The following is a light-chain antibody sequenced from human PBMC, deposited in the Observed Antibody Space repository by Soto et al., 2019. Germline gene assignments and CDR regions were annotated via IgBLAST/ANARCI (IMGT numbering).Light chain of an antibody. CDR1: QPVNSGY. V-gene: IGKV3-20*01. CDR3: QKYNSAPWT. Sequence: IVLTQSPGTLSLSPGERATLSCRASQPVNSGYLAWYQQRPGQAPSLLIYGAFTRATGIPARFSGTGSGTEFTLTISSLQPEDVATYYCQKYNSAPWTFGQGTKVDIK. J-gene: IGKJ1*01. CDR2: GAF.